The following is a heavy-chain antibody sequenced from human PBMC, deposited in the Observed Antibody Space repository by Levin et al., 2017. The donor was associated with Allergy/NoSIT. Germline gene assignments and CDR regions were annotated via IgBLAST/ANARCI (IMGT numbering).Heavy chain of an antibody. CDR3: ARHAGLFIMVRGVTSPGTAFDS. CDR2: IYHTGIT. J-gene: IGHJ4*02. V-gene: IGHV4-39*01. D-gene: IGHD3-10*01. Sequence: PGKGLEWIGSIYHTGITHYNPSLKSRVTTSVDTSKNQFSLRLSSVAAADTAVYYCARHAGLFIMVRGVTSPGTAFDSWGQGTLVTVSS.